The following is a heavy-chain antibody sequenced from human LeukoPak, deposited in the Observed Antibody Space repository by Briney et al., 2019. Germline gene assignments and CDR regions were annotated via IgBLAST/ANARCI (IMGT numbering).Heavy chain of an antibody. CDR1: GGSFSGYY. V-gene: IGHV3-23*01. Sequence: ETLSLTCAVYGGSFSGYYWSWVRQAPGKGLEWVSAISGSGGSTYYADSVKGRFTISRDSSKNTLYLQMNSLRAEDTAVYYCAKEERPWDPFDYWGQGTLVTVSS. J-gene: IGHJ4*02. CDR2: ISGSGGST. D-gene: IGHD1-1*01. CDR3: AKEERPWDPFDY.